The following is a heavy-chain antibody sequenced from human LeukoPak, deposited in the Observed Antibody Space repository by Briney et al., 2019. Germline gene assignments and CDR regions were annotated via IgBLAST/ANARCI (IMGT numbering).Heavy chain of an antibody. CDR3: ARLYPSWGGSGSYYPGSFIDY. D-gene: IGHD3-10*01. Sequence: SETLSLTCTVSGGSISSYYWSWIRQPPGKGLEWIGSIYYSGSTYYNPSLKSRVTISVDTSKNQFSLKLSSVTAADTAVYYCARLYPSWGGSGSYYPGSFIDYWGQGTLVTVSS. CDR2: IYYSGST. CDR1: GGSISSYY. V-gene: IGHV4-59*05. J-gene: IGHJ4*02.